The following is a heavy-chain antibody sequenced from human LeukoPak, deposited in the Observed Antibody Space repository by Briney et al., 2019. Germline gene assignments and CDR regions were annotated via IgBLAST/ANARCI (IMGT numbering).Heavy chain of an antibody. D-gene: IGHD1-26*01. J-gene: IGHJ3*02. Sequence: PSETLSLTCAVYGGSFSGYYWSWIRQPPGKGLEWIGEINHSGSTNYNPSLKSRVTISVDTSKNQFSLKLSSVTAADTAVYYCARDVPGATGRYAFDIWGQGTMVTVSS. V-gene: IGHV4-34*01. CDR1: GGSFSGYY. CDR3: ARDVPGATGRYAFDI. CDR2: INHSGST.